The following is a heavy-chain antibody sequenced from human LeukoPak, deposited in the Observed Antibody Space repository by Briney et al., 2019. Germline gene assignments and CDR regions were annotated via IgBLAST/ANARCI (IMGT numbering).Heavy chain of an antibody. CDR3: ARDGDYYDSSGYLVSYFDY. V-gene: IGHV3-48*01. D-gene: IGHD3-22*01. J-gene: IGHJ4*02. CDR2: ISSSSSTI. Sequence: PGGSLRLSCAASGFTFSSYSMNWVRQAPGKGLEWVSYISSSSSTIYYADSVKGRFTISRDNAKNSLYLRMNSLRAEDTAVYYCARDGDYYDSSGYLVSYFDYWGQGTLVTVSS. CDR1: GFTFSSYS.